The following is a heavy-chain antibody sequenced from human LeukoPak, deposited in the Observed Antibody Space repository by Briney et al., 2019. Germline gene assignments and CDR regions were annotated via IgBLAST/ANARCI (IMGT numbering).Heavy chain of an antibody. Sequence: KPSETLSLTCAVFGGSFSGYYWSWIRQPPGKGLEWIGEISHSESTNYNPSLKTRVTISVDTSKNQFSLKLSSVTAADTAVYYCAAQYTGYVRLDYWGQGTLGIVSS. CDR2: ISHSEST. CDR1: GGSFSGYY. V-gene: IGHV4-34*01. D-gene: IGHD5-12*01. CDR3: AAQYTGYVRLDY. J-gene: IGHJ4*02.